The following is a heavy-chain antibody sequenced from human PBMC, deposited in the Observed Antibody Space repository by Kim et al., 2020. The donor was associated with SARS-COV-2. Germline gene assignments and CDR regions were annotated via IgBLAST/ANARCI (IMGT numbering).Heavy chain of an antibody. J-gene: IGHJ6*02. CDR3: ARDPGYYYDSSGYYSYYYYGMDV. Sequence: GGSLRLSCAASGFTFSSYGMHWVRQAPGKGLEWVAVIWYDGSNKYYADSVKGRFTISRDNSKNTLYLQMNSLRAEDTAVYYCARDPGYYYDSSGYYSYYYYGMDVWGQGTTVTVSS. CDR1: GFTFSSYG. V-gene: IGHV3-33*01. D-gene: IGHD3-22*01. CDR2: IWYDGSNK.